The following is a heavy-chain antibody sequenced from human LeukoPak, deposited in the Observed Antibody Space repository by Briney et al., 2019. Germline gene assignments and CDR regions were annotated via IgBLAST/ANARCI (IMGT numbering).Heavy chain of an antibody. CDR2: INYSGNT. CDR1: GGSISSDY. CDR3: ARHRPGERRFDP. J-gene: IGHJ5*02. D-gene: IGHD3-16*01. Sequence: PSETLSLTCTVSGGSISSDYWSWIRQPPGKGLEWIGYINYSGNTNSNPSLKSRVTISVDTSKNQISLKPSSVTAADTAVYYCARHRPGERRFDPWGQGTLVTVSS. V-gene: IGHV4-59*08.